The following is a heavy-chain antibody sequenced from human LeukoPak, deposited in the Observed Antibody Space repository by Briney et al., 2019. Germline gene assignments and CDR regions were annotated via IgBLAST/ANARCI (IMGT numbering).Heavy chain of an antibody. V-gene: IGHV3-7*04. Sequence: GGSLRLSCAASGFTFSSYWMTWVRQAPGKGREWVANIKQDGSEKYYVDSVQGRFTISRDNAKNSLFLQMNSLRAEDTAVYYCARLWSSGRYFDYWGQGTLVTVSS. D-gene: IGHD1-26*01. J-gene: IGHJ4*02. CDR1: GFTFSSYW. CDR3: ARLWSSGRYFDY. CDR2: IKQDGSEK.